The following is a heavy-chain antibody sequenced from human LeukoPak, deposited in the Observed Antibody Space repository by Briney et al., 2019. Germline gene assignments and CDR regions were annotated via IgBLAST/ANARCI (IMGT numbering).Heavy chain of an antibody. D-gene: IGHD3-10*01. CDR2: IYPGDSDT. J-gene: IGHJ5*02. CDR1: GYSFTSYW. CDR3: ARTSYYYGSGSYYIGWFDP. Sequence: GESLKISCKGSGYSFTSYWIGWVRQMPGQGLEWMGIIYPGDSDTRYSPSFQGQVTISADKSISTAYLQWSSLKASDTAMYYCARTSYYYGSGSYYIGWFDPWGQGTLVTVSS. V-gene: IGHV5-51*01.